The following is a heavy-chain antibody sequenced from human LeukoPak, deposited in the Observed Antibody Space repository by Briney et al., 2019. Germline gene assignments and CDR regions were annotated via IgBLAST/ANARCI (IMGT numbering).Heavy chain of an antibody. J-gene: IGHJ4*02. V-gene: IGHV4-61*01. Sequence: SETLSLTCTVSGGSVSSGSSYWSWIRQPPGKGLEWIGYIYYSGSTNYNPSLKSRVTISVDTSKNQFSLRLSSVTAADTAVYYCASSNPKYSNGWYYFDYWGQGTLVTVSS. CDR3: ASSNPKYSNGWYYFDY. CDR2: IYYSGST. CDR1: GGSVSSGSSY. D-gene: IGHD6-19*01.